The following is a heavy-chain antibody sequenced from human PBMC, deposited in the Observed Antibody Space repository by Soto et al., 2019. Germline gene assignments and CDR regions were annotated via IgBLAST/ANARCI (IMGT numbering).Heavy chain of an antibody. D-gene: IGHD1-1*01. CDR3: AHRADINGYWNGGYFDY. J-gene: IGHJ4*02. CDR1: GFSLNARPVG. Sequence: QITLKESGPTRVKPTQTLTLTCTFPGFSLNARPVGVGWIRQPPGKALERLALIYWDYDKRYSPSLQSRPTITEDTPKNQVVLRMTKRDPADTAIDYHAHRADINGYWNGGYFDYWGQGGLVTVSS. V-gene: IGHV2-5*02. CDR2: IYWDYDK.